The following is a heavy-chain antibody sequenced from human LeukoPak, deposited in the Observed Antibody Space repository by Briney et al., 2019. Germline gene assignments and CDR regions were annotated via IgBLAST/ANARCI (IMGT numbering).Heavy chain of an antibody. J-gene: IGHJ6*03. CDR3: TTDLNYYYYYMDV. CDR2: IKSKTDGGTT. Sequence: GGSLRLSCAASGFTFSNAWMSWVRQAPGKGLEWVGRIKSKTDGGTTDYAAPVKGRFTISRDDSKNTLYLQMNSLKTEDTAVYCCTTDLNYYYYYMDVWGKGTTVTVSS. CDR1: GFTFSNAW. V-gene: IGHV3-15*01.